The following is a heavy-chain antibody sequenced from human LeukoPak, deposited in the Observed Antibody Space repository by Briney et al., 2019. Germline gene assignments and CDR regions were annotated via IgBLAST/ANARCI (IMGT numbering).Heavy chain of an antibody. CDR2: ISSDGTNT. D-gene: IGHD3-16*01. Sequence: GGSLRLSCAASGFTFKSSWMHWVRQPPGRGPVWVSRISSDGTNTRYADSVRGRFTVSRDNAKNTLYLQMNSLRVEDPAVYYCARDWGGSGPTSHDYWGQGTLVTVSS. V-gene: IGHV3-74*01. J-gene: IGHJ4*02. CDR1: GFTFKSSW. CDR3: ARDWGGSGPTSHDY.